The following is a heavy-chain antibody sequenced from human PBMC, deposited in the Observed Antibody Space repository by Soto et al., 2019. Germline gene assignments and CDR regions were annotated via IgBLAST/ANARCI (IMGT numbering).Heavy chain of an antibody. CDR3: ARGAVAATGTWSFVPGDY. Sequence: PLGGSLRLSCAASGFTFSSYAMHWVRQAPGKGLEWVAVISYDGSNKYYADSVKGRFTISRDNSKNTLYLQMNSLRAEDTAVYYCARGAVAATGTWSFVPGDYWGQGTLVTVSS. CDR2: ISYDGSNK. D-gene: IGHD1-26*01. CDR1: GFTFSSYA. J-gene: IGHJ4*02. V-gene: IGHV3-30-3*01.